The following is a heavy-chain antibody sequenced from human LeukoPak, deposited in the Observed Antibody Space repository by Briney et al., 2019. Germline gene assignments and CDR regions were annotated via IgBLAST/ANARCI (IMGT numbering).Heavy chain of an antibody. D-gene: IGHD5-12*01. CDR2: ISWNSGSI. V-gene: IGHV3-9*01. J-gene: IGHJ4*02. CDR1: GFTFDDYA. CDR3: AKDGGYSGFDY. Sequence: GRSLRLSCAASGFTFDDYAMHWVRQAPGKGLEWVSGISWNSGSIGYADSVKGRFTISRDNAKNSLYLQMNSLRAEDTALYYCAKDGGYSGFDYWGQGTLVTVSS.